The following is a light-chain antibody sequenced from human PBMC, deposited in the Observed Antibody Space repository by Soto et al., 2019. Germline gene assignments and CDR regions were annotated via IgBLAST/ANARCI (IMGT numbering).Light chain of an antibody. CDR2: SNN. Sequence: QSVLTHPPSASGTPGQRVTIAGSGSRSNIGSNTVNWYQRVPGTAPKLLIYSNNQRPSVVPDRFSGSEAGTSDALAISGLQSEDEADYDCAAWHHSLHGDYVFGTGTTVSVL. V-gene: IGLV1-44*01. CDR3: AAWHHSLHGDYV. J-gene: IGLJ1*01. CDR1: RSNIGSNT.